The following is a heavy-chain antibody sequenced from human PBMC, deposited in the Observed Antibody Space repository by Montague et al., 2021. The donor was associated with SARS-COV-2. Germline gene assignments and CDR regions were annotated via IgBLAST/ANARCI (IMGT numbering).Heavy chain of an antibody. Sequence: SGRFSCDASGFSFSSYSMNWVRQAPGKGLEWVSSISSSSSYIYYADSVKGRFTISRDNAKNSLYLQMNSLRAEDTAVYYCARGIRITMVRGVTIDYWGQGTLVTVSS. J-gene: IGHJ4*02. V-gene: IGHV3-21*01. D-gene: IGHD3-10*01. CDR1: GFSFSSYS. CDR3: ARGIRITMVRGVTIDY. CDR2: ISSSSSYI.